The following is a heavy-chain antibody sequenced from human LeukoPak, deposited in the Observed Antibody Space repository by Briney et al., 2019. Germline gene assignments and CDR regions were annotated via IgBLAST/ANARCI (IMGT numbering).Heavy chain of an antibody. V-gene: IGHV1-46*01. Sequence: VASVKVSCKASGYTFSTYNVHWVRQAPGQGLEWMGIINPGDSTTTYAQMFQGRVTMTRDTSTTTVYMELSSLRSEDTAVYYCARTSIVVVVADWFDPWGQGTLVTVSS. CDR1: GYTFSTYN. CDR2: INPGDSTT. CDR3: ARTSIVVVVADWFDP. J-gene: IGHJ5*02. D-gene: IGHD2-15*01.